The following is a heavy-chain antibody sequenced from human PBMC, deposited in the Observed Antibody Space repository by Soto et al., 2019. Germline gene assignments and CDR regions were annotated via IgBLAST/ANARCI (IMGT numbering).Heavy chain of an antibody. V-gene: IGHV1-18*04. CDR1: GYTFTSYG. Sequence: QVQLVQSGAEVKKPGASVKVSCKASGYTFTSYGISWVRQAPGQGLEWMGWISAYNGNTNYAQKLQGRVTMTTDTSTSTAYRELRSLRSDDTVVYYWARHIGVAGTGAFDIGGQGTMVTVSS. CDR2: ISAYNGNT. D-gene: IGHD6-19*01. J-gene: IGHJ3*02. CDR3: ARHIGVAGTGAFDI.